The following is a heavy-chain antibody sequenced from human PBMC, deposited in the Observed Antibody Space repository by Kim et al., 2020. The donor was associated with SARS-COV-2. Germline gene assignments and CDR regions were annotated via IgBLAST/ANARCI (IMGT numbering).Heavy chain of an antibody. J-gene: IGHJ4*02. D-gene: IGHD6-13*01. Sequence: SETLSLTCTVSGGSISSYYWSWIWQPPGKGLEWIGYIYYSGSTNYSHSLKSRVTISVDTSKIQFSLKLSSVTAADTAVYYCARGHSSSWYWFDYWGQGTLVTVSS. V-gene: IGHV4-59*01. CDR1: GGSISSYY. CDR3: ARGHSSSWYWFDY. CDR2: IYYSGST.